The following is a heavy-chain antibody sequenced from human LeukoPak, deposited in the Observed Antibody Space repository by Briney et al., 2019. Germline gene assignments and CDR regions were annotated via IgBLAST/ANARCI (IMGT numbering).Heavy chain of an antibody. V-gene: IGHV3-64*01. D-gene: IGHD2-15*01. CDR2: ISSNGGST. CDR1: GFTFSGYA. Sequence: PGGSLRLSCAASGFTFSGYAMHWVRQAPGKGLEYVSAISSNGGSTYYANSVKGRFTISRDNSKNTLYLQMGSLRAEDMAVYYCARDPQYCSGGSCYSGLCDYWGQGTLVTVSS. J-gene: IGHJ4*02. CDR3: ARDPQYCSGGSCYSGLCDY.